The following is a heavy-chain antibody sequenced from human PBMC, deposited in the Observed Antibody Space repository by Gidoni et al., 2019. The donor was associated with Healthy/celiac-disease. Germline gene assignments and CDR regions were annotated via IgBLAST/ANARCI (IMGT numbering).Heavy chain of an antibody. CDR1: GFTFTSSA. CDR2: IVVGRGNT. V-gene: IGHV1-58*01. D-gene: IGHD6-13*01. J-gene: IGHJ3*02. CDR3: AAERGSSSWYMNAFDI. Sequence: QMQLVQSGPEVKKPGTSVKVSCKASGFTFTSSAVQWVRQARGQRLEWIGWIVVGRGNTNYAQKFQERVTITRDMSTSTAYMELSSLRSEDTAVYYCAAERGSSSWYMNAFDIWGQGTMVTVSS.